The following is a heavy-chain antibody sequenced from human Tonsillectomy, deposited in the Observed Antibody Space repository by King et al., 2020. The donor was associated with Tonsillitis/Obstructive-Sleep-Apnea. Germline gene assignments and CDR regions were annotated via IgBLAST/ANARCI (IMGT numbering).Heavy chain of an antibody. J-gene: IGHJ6*03. CDR3: ARAYCSSTSCSAYYYYMDV. CDR2: FNAGNGNT. V-gene: IGHV1-3*01. Sequence: QLVQSGAEVKKPGASVKVSCKASVYTFTSYAMHWVRQAPGQRLDWMGWFNAGNGNTQYSQKFQGIFTITRDTSAGTAYMELSSLRSEDTAVYYCARAYCSSTSCSAYYYYMDVWGKGTTVTVSS. D-gene: IGHD2-2*01. CDR1: VYTFTSYA.